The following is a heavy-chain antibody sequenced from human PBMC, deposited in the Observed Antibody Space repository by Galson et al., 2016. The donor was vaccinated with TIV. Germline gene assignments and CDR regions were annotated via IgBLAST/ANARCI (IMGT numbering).Heavy chain of an antibody. J-gene: IGHJ4*02. CDR2: IKQDGSEK. CDR3: ARDFPPGYGGSFNDY. D-gene: IGHD6-13*01. Sequence: SLRLSCAASGFTFSSYWMSWVRQAPGKGLEWVANIKQDGSEKYYVDSVKGRFTISRDNAKNSLFLQMNSLRAEDRAVYYCARDFPPGYGGSFNDYWGQGTLVTVSS. V-gene: IGHV3-7*01. CDR1: GFTFSSYW.